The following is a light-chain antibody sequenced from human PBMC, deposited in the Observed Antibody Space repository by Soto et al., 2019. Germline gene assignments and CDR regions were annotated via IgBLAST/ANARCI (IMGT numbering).Light chain of an antibody. CDR1: QGISNY. CDR3: QKYDNVPIT. Sequence: DIQMTQSPSSLSASVGDSVTITCRASQGISNYLAWYQQKPGKVPQLLIYSASTLPSGVPSRFSGSASGTDFTLTISSLQPEDVATYYCQKYDNVPITFGQGTRLDLK. V-gene: IGKV1-27*01. CDR2: SAS. J-gene: IGKJ5*01.